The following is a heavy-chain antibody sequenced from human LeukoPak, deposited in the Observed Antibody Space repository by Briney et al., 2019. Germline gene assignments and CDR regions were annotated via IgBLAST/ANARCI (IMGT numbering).Heavy chain of an antibody. D-gene: IGHD2-15*01. V-gene: IGHV1-2*02. J-gene: IGHJ4*02. CDR1: GYTFTGYY. Sequence: ASVKVSCKASGYTFTGYYMHWVRQAPGQGLEWMGWINPNRGGTNYAQKFQGRVTMTRDTSISTAYMELSRLRSDDTAVYYCARVGYCSGGSCYQTYYYDSSGSYFDYWGQGTLVTVSS. CDR2: INPNRGGT. CDR3: ARVGYCSGGSCYQTYYYDSSGSYFDY.